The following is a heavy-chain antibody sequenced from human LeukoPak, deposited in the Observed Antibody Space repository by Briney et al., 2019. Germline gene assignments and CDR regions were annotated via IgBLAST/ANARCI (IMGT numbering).Heavy chain of an antibody. V-gene: IGHV3-74*01. CDR3: GRGFSGGLDY. J-gene: IGHJ4*02. CDR1: GFTFSINW. CDR2: INSDGSRT. D-gene: IGHD2-15*01. Sequence: GGSLRLSCAASGFTFSINWMHWVRQAPGKGLVWVSRINSDGSRTSYADSMKGRFTISRDNAKNTLYLQMNSLRAEDTAVYYCGRGFSGGLDYWGQGNLVTVSS.